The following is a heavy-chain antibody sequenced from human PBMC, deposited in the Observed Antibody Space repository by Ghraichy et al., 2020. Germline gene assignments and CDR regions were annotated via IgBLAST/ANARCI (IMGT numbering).Heavy chain of an antibody. CDR3: ARVMRWYYYGSGSYYVYPDY. D-gene: IGHD3-10*01. CDR1: GGSVSSGSYY. J-gene: IGHJ4*02. CDR2: IYYSGST. V-gene: IGHV4-61*01. Sequence: PLSLTCTVSGGSVSSGSYYWSWIRQPPGKGLEWIGYIYYSGSTNYNPSLKSRVTISVDTSKNQFSLKLSSVTAADTAVYYCARVMRWYYYGSGSYYVYPDYWGQGTLVTVSS.